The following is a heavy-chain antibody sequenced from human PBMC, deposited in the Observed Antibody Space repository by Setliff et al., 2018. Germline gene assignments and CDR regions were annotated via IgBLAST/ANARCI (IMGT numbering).Heavy chain of an antibody. CDR3: ARGGTFRYFDY. CDR2: VYYSGTA. D-gene: IGHD5-12*01. CDR1: GGSISTYY. J-gene: IGHJ4*02. Sequence: ASETLSLTCTVSGGSISTYYWSWIRQPPGKGLEYIGYVYYSGTANYSPSLKSRVIISVDTSKNRFSLNLRSVTAADTAVYYCARGGTFRYFDYWGQGTPVTVSS. V-gene: IGHV4-59*01.